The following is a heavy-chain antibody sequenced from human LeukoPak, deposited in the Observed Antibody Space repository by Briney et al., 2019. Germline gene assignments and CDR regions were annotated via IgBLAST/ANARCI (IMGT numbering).Heavy chain of an antibody. Sequence: PGGSLRLSCAASGFTFSSYWMHWVRQAPGKGLVWVSHINSDGSSTNYADPVKGRFTISRDNAKNTLYLQMNTPRAEDTAVYYCARDLGLDYGGSQWGQGTLVTVSS. CDR3: ARDLGLDYGGSQ. D-gene: IGHD4-23*01. J-gene: IGHJ4*02. V-gene: IGHV3-74*01. CDR2: INSDGSST. CDR1: GFTFSSYW.